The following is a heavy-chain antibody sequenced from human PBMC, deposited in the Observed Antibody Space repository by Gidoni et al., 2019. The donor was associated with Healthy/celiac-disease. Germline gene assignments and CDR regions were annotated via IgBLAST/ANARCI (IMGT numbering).Heavy chain of an antibody. D-gene: IGHD4-17*01. CDR2: IYHSGST. CDR3: ARTIDYADRARFDY. V-gene: IGHV4-30-2*01. Sequence: QLQLQESGSGLVKPSQTLSLTCAVSGGSISSGGYSWSWIRQPPGKGLAWIGYIYHSGSTYYNPSLKSRVTISVDRSKNQFSLKLSSVTAADTAVYYCARTIDYADRARFDYWGQGTLVTVSS. J-gene: IGHJ4*02. CDR1: GGSISSGGYS.